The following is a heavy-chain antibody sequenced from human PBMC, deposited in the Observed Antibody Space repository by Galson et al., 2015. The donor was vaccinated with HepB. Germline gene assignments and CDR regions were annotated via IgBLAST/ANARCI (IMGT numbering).Heavy chain of an antibody. J-gene: IGHJ4*02. CDR1: GFTFSSYD. CDR3: AKDSRYISGWYAGRGGFDY. V-gene: IGHV3-30*18. Sequence: SLRLSCAASGFTFSSYDMHWVRRAPGKGLEWVAILSYDGTNKYFADSVKGRFTISRDNSKNTLYLQMNSLRAEDTAVYYCAKDSRYISGWYAGRGGFDYWGQGTLVTVSS. CDR2: LSYDGTNK. D-gene: IGHD6-19*01.